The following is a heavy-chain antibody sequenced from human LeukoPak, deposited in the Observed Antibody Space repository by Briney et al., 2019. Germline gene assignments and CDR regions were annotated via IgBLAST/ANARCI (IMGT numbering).Heavy chain of an antibody. CDR3: ARGGYYDSSGYYPFQH. D-gene: IGHD3-22*01. CDR2: ILPIFDTG. J-gene: IGHJ1*01. CDR1: GGTFSNYA. Sequence: SVKVSCKASGGTFSNYAISWVRQAPGQGLEWMGGILPIFDTGNYAQKFQGRVTVTADASTSTAYMELSSLRSEDTAVYYCARGGYYDSSGYYPFQHWGQGTLVTVSS. V-gene: IGHV1-69*13.